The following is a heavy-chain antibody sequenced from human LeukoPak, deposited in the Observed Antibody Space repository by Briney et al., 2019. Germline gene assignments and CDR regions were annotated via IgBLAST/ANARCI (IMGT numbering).Heavy chain of an antibody. Sequence: SQTLSLTCGVSGVSIGNPYNYWTWIRQPPGKALEWVGFISPDGDTYYSPSLEGRVTVSKDPSNNHFSLRLASVSATDTAVYYCSRLASHNGQHVGALDFWGQGTLVTVSS. CDR2: ISPDGDT. CDR1: GVSIGNPYNY. D-gene: IGHD4/OR15-4a*01. CDR3: SRLASHNGQHVGALDF. J-gene: IGHJ4*01. V-gene: IGHV4-30-4*01.